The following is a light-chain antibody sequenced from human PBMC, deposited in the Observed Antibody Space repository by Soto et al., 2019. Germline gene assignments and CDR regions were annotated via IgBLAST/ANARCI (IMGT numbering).Light chain of an antibody. Sequence: EIVMTQSPATLSVSTGERATLSCRASQSVSSNLAWYQQKPGHAPRLLIYRASTRATGIPARFSGSGSGTEFTLTISSLQSEDFAVYYCQQYNNWPPWTFGQGTKLEIK. J-gene: IGKJ2*02. CDR1: QSVSSN. V-gene: IGKV3-15*01. CDR2: RAS. CDR3: QQYNNWPPWT.